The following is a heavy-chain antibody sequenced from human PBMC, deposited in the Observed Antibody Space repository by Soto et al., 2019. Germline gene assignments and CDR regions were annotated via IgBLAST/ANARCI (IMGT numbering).Heavy chain of an antibody. CDR3: ARDVVGKRPPDYYFDY. J-gene: IGHJ4*02. CDR2: IWYDGSNK. CDR1: GFTFSSYG. V-gene: IGHV3-33*01. D-gene: IGHD2-15*01. Sequence: QVQLVESGGGVVQPGRSLRLSCAASGFTFSSYGMHWVRQAPGKGLEWVAVIWYDGSNKYYADSVKGRFTISRDNSKNTLYLQMNSLRAEDTAVYYCARDVVGKRPPDYYFDYWGQGTLVTVSS.